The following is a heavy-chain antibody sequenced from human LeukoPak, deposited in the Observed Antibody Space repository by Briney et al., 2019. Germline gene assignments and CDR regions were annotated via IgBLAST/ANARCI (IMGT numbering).Heavy chain of an antibody. CDR3: ARDFCTNGVCYYDALDI. Sequence: PSETLSLTCTVSGGSISSYYWSWIRQPPGKGLEWIGYIYYSGSTNYNPSLKSRVTISVDTSKNQFSLKLSSVTAADTAVYYCARDFCTNGVCYYDALDIWGQGTMVTVSS. V-gene: IGHV4-59*01. D-gene: IGHD2-8*01. CDR2: IYYSGST. CDR1: GGSISSYY. J-gene: IGHJ3*02.